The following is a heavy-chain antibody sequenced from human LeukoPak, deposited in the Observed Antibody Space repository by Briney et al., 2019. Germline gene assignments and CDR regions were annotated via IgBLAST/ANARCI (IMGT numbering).Heavy chain of an antibody. CDR2: IKSKADGGTT. Sequence: PGGSLRLSCAASGFTFSYAWMNWVRQAPGKGLEWVGRIKSKADGGTTDYAAPVKGTFTISRDDSKNTLYLQMNSLKTEDTAVYYCTTSYYDTLTGSSTFDYWGQGTLVTVSS. CDR1: GFTFSYAW. D-gene: IGHD3-9*01. J-gene: IGHJ4*02. CDR3: TTSYYDTLTGSSTFDY. V-gene: IGHV3-15*01.